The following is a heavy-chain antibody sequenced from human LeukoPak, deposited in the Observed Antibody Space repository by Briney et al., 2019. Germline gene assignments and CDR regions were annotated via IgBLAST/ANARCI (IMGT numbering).Heavy chain of an antibody. CDR2: IYPGDSDT. D-gene: IGHD4-17*01. J-gene: IGHJ6*03. CDR3: ARTNYGDYPDYYYYYMDV. Sequence: GESLKISCKGSGYSFTSYWIGWVRQMPGKGLEWMGIIYPGDSDTRYSPSFQGQVTISADKSISTAYLQWSSLKASDAAMYYCARTNYGDYPDYYYYYMDVWGKGTTVTVSS. V-gene: IGHV5-51*01. CDR1: GYSFTSYW.